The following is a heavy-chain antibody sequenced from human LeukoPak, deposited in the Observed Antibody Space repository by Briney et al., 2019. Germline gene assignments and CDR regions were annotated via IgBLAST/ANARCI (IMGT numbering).Heavy chain of an antibody. CDR2: IKHSGSS. CDR1: GGSFSGYY. D-gene: IGHD5-18*01. V-gene: IGHV4-34*01. J-gene: IGHJ4*02. Sequence: SETLSLTCAVYGGSFSGYYWSWIRQPPGKGLEWIGEIKHSGSSNYNPSLKSRVTISLDTSKNQFSLKLSSVTAADTAVYYCAREYSYGTPYFDYWGQGTLVTISS. CDR3: AREYSYGTPYFDY.